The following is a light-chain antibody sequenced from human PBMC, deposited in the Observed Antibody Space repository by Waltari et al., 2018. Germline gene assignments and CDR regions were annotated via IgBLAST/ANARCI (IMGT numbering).Light chain of an antibody. Sequence: SYELTQPPSVSVSPGQTVSITCTGHKLGDKYTAWYQRKPGQAPVLVIYEDKKRPSGIPERVSGSNSGNTATLTISETQAVDEADYYCQAWDTDIVVFGGGTKLTVL. V-gene: IGLV3-1*01. CDR3: QAWDTDIVV. CDR1: KLGDKY. J-gene: IGLJ2*01. CDR2: EDK.